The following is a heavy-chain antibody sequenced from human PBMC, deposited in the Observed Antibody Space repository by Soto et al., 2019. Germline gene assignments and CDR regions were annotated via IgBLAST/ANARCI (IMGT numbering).Heavy chain of an antibody. CDR2: ISGSGGST. V-gene: IGHV3-23*01. Sequence: GGSLRLSCAASGFTFSSYAMSWVRQAPGKGLEWVSAISGSGGSTYYADSVKGRFTISRDNSKNTLYLQMNSLRAEDTAVYYCVRGGDSSGYYYGRDVWGQGTTVTVSS. CDR1: GFTFSSYA. D-gene: IGHD3-22*01. CDR3: VRGGDSSGYYYGRDV. J-gene: IGHJ6*02.